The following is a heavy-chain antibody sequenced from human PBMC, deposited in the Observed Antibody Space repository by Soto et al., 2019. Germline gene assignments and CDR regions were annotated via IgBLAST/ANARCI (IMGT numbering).Heavy chain of an antibody. D-gene: IGHD1-1*01. V-gene: IGHV4-31*03. CDR1: GGSISSGGYY. Sequence: SETLSLTCTVSGGSISSGGYYWSWIRQHPGKGLEWIGYIYYSGSTYYNPSLKSRVTISVDTSKNQFSLKLSSVTAADTAVYYCARDLGAGTYIRGLRFDPWGQGTLVTVSS. J-gene: IGHJ5*02. CDR3: ARDLGAGTYIRGLRFDP. CDR2: IYYSGST.